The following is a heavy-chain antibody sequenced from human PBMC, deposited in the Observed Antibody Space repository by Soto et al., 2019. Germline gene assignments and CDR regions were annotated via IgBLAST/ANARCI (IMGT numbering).Heavy chain of an antibody. V-gene: IGHV4-39*01. Sequence: QVQLQESGPGLLKPSETLSLTCSVSGASIINGGYYWAWIRQSPGKGLEWIGSMLYSGNTFYKPSLQSRVTISVDTSKNQFSLRLDSVTATDTDTYYCTRHAPYDGFDYWGQGTLVSVSS. CDR2: MLYSGNT. D-gene: IGHD3-3*01. CDR1: GASIINGGYY. CDR3: TRHAPYDGFDY. J-gene: IGHJ4*02.